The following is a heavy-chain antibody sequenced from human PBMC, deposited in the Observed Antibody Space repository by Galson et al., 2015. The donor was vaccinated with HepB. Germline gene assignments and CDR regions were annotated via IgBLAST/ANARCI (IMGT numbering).Heavy chain of an antibody. V-gene: IGHV5-51*01. CDR3: ARGRGKTARYFDL. CDR1: GYSFTSYW. Sequence: QSGAEVKKPGESLKISCKGSGYSFTSYWIGWVRQMPGKGLEWMGIVYPGDSDTRYSPSFQGQVTISADKSISTAYLQRRNLKASDTAIYYCARGRGKTARYFDLWGRGTLVTVSS. D-gene: IGHD3-16*01. CDR2: VYPGDSDT. J-gene: IGHJ2*01.